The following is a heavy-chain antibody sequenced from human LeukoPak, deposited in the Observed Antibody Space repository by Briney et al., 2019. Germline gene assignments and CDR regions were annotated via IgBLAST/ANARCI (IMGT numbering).Heavy chain of an antibody. CDR3: ARDMGRAWYGPPDY. CDR1: GFIFSNYG. CDR2: IWNDGSET. V-gene: IGHV3-33*01. J-gene: IGHJ4*02. Sequence: GGSLRLSCAASGFIFSNYGMHRVRQAPGKRLEWVAVIWNDGSETFHADSVKGRFRIARDNSKNTLYLQMNSLRAEDTAVYFCARDMGRAWYGPPDYWGQGTLVTVSS. D-gene: IGHD6-13*01.